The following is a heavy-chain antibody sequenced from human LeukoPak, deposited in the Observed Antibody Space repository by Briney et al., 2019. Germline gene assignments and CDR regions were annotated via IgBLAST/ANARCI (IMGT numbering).Heavy chain of an antibody. CDR3: AKTGSAAVPASKFYGMDV. CDR2: ISYDGSNK. J-gene: IGHJ6*02. V-gene: IGHV3-30-3*02. Sequence: PGRSLRLSCAASGFTFSSYAMHWVRQAPGKGLEWVAVISYDGSNKYYADSVKGRFTISRDNSKNTLYLQMNSLRAEDTAVYYCAKTGSAAVPASKFYGMDVWGQGTTVTVSS. D-gene: IGHD2-2*01. CDR1: GFTFSSYA.